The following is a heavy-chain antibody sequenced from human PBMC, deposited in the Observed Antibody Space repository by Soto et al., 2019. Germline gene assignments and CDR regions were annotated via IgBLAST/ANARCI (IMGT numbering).Heavy chain of an antibody. CDR2: VIPISGTT. CDR1: GGTLSSYA. D-gene: IGHD3-22*01. CDR3: ARDRQYYYDSSGRWFDP. V-gene: IGHV1-69*01. Sequence: QVQLVQSGAEVKKPGSSVKVSCKASGGTLSSYAIIWVRQAPGQGLELMVGVIPISGTTNYAQKFQDRVTIMADESTGTAYMELSSLRSDDTAVYYCARDRQYYYDSSGRWFDPWGQGTLVTVSS. J-gene: IGHJ5*02.